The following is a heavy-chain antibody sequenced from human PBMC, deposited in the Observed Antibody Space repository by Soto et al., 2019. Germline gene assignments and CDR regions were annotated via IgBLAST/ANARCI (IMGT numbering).Heavy chain of an antibody. V-gene: IGHV6-1*01. CDR2: TYYRSKWYN. D-gene: IGHD6-19*01. Sequence: QVQLQQSGPGLVKPSQTLSLICAISGDSVSSGTATWSWIRQSPSRGLEWLGRTYYRSKWYNDYAICVKRRTAITPDTSKNPLPLQLDSVSPDDSAVYFCARDGSGFHWYFDVWGRGALVTVSS. CDR3: ARDGSGFHWYFDV. J-gene: IGHJ2*01. CDR1: GDSVSSGTAT.